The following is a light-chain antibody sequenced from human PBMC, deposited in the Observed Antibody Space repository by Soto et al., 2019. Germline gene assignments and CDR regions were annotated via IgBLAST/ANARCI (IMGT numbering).Light chain of an antibody. J-gene: IGKJ5*01. V-gene: IGKV3-11*01. CDR3: QQRTNWPIT. CDR2: DAS. Sequence: EIVLTQSPATLSLSPGERATLSCRASQSVSTYLAWYQQKPGQAPRLLLYDASNRATDIPARFSGSGSGTDFTLTISSLESEDFAVYYCQQRTNWPITFGQGTRLEI. CDR1: QSVSTY.